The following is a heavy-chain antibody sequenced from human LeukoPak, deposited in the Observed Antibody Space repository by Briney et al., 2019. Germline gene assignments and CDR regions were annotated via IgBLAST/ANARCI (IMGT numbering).Heavy chain of an antibody. CDR1: GFTFSSYS. CDR2: LSSSSSTI. D-gene: IGHD3-10*02. Sequence: PGGSLRLSCAASGFTFSSYSMNWVRQAPGKGLEWVSYLSSSSSTIYYADSVKGRFTISRDIAKNSLYLQMNSLRAEDTAVYYCAELGITMIGGVWGKGTTVTISS. J-gene: IGHJ6*04. V-gene: IGHV3-48*01. CDR3: AELGITMIGGV.